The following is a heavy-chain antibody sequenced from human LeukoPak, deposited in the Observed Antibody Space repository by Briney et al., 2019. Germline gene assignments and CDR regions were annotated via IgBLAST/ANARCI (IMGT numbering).Heavy chain of an antibody. V-gene: IGHV1-46*01. CDR1: GYTFTSYG. J-gene: IGHJ5*02. Sequence: ASVKVSCKASGYTFTSYGISWVRQAPGQGLEWMGIINPSGGSTSYAQKFQGRVTMTRDTSTSTVYMELGSLRSEDTAVYYCAREKVKALGSGWYGTFDPWGQGTLVTVSS. CDR3: AREKVKALGSGWYGTFDP. D-gene: IGHD6-19*01. CDR2: INPSGGST.